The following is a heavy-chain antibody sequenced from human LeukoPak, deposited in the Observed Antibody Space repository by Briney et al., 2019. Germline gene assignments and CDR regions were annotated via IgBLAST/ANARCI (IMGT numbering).Heavy chain of an antibody. J-gene: IGHJ4*02. V-gene: IGHV3-7*01. CDR2: INQVGSVK. Sequence: GGSLRLSCEASGFTFKSDWMNWVRQAPGKGLEWVANINQVGSVKYYVDSVKGRFTISRDNAKNSLYLQMNSLRAEDTAVYYCARDPDNIEGANFHYWGRGTLVTVSS. CDR3: ARDPDNIEGANFHY. D-gene: IGHD1-26*01. CDR1: GFTFKSDW.